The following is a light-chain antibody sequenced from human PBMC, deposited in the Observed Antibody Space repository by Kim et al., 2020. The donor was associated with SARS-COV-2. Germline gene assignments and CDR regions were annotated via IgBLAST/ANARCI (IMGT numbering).Light chain of an antibody. J-gene: IGLJ1*01. CDR2: GKN. Sequence: ALGKTVRITCQEDSLRSYYASWYQQKPGHAPVLVIYGKNNRPSGIPDRFSGSSSGNTASLTITGAQAEDEANYYCNSRDSSGNHYVFGTGTKVTVL. CDR1: SLRSYY. CDR3: NSRDSSGNHYV. V-gene: IGLV3-19*01.